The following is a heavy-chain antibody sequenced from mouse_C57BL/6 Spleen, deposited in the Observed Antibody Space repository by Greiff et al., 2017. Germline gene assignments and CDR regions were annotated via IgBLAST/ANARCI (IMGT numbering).Heavy chain of an antibody. CDR1: GYAFSSSW. CDR3: AREPNWEGFAY. Sequence: QVQLQQSGPELVKPGASVKISCKASGYAFSSSWMNWVKQRPGKGLEWIGRIYPGDGDTNYNGKFKGKATLTADKSSSTAYMQLSSLTSEDSAVYFCAREPNWEGFAYWGQGTLVTVSA. J-gene: IGHJ3*01. CDR2: IYPGDGDT. V-gene: IGHV1-82*01. D-gene: IGHD4-1*01.